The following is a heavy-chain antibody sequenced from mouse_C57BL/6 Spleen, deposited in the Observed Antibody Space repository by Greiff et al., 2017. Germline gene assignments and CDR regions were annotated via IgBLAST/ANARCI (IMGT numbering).Heavy chain of an antibody. D-gene: IGHD2-3*01. V-gene: IGHV5-17*01. CDR1: GFTFSDYG. J-gene: IGHJ4*01. CDR3: ARQEWLLDAMDY. Sequence: EVQGVESGGGLVKPGGSLKLSCAASGFTFSDYGMHWVRQAPEQGLEWVAYISSGSSTIYYADTVKGRFTISRDNAKNTLFLQMTSLRSEDTAMYYCARQEWLLDAMDYWGQGTSVTVSS. CDR2: ISSGSSTI.